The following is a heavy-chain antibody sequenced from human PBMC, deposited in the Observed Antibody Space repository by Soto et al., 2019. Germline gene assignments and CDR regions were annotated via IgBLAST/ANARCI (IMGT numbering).Heavy chain of an antibody. CDR2: ISYDDGINK. D-gene: IGHD6-19*01. Sequence: QVQLVESGGGVVQPGRSLRLSCAASGFTFSSYTMHWVRQAPGKGLEWVAVISYDDGINKYYADSVKGRFTISRDNSKNTLYLQMNSLRAEDTAVYYCARSIAVAGTPEFEYWGQGALVTVSS. V-gene: IGHV3-30-3*01. J-gene: IGHJ4*02. CDR3: ARSIAVAGTPEFEY. CDR1: GFTFSSYT.